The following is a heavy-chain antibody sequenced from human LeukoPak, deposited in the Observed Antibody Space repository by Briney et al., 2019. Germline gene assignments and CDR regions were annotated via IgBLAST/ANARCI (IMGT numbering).Heavy chain of an antibody. CDR3: ARALAEAGTGY. J-gene: IGHJ4*02. V-gene: IGHV3-7*01. CDR2: IKEDGSEK. CDR1: GFTFSDYW. Sequence: GGSLRLSCAASGFTFSDYWMSWVRQAPGKGLEWVANIKEDGSEKYYVDSVKGRFSISRDNAKNLLYLQMNSLRVDDTAVYYCARALAEAGTGYWGQGTLVTVSS. D-gene: IGHD6-19*01.